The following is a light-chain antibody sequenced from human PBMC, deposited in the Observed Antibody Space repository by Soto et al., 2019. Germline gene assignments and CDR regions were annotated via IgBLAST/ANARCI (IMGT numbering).Light chain of an antibody. CDR1: QSINGW. Sequence: DIQLTQSPSTPSASVGERVNITSRASQSINGWLAWYQQKPGQAPNLLIYKASTLESGVPSRFSGSGSGTEFTLTVSSLQPDDFATYYCHQYHNFPRTFGQGTKVDI. J-gene: IGKJ1*01. CDR3: HQYHNFPRT. V-gene: IGKV1-5*03. CDR2: KAS.